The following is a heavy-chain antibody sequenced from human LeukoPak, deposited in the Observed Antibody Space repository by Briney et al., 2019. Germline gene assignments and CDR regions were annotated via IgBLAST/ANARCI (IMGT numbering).Heavy chain of an antibody. CDR3: AREYDSKGRFDY. CDR1: EFIFSGHT. CDR2: ISSGSSYI. J-gene: IGHJ4*02. V-gene: IGHV3-21*01. D-gene: IGHD3-22*01. Sequence: PGGSLRLSCAVPEFIFSGHTMNWVRQAPGKGPEWVSSISSGSSYIYYADSAKGRFTISRDNANNSVYLQMSSLRDEDMGVYYCAREYDSKGRFDYWGQGTLVTVSS.